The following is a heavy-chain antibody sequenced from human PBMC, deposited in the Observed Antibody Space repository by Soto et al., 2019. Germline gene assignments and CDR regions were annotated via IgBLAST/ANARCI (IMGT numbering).Heavy chain of an antibody. J-gene: IGHJ4*02. CDR2: INSDGRST. Sequence: EVQLVESGGGLVQPGGSLRLSCAASGFTFSSYWMHWVRQAPGKGLVWVSRINSDGRSTSYADSVKGGFTNARDNAKNALFLHMSSRRAEAAAVYYCAGLYTGYREAFDYWGQGTLVTVSS. V-gene: IGHV3-74*01. CDR3: AGLYTGYREAFDY. D-gene: IGHD5-12*01. CDR1: GFTFSSYW.